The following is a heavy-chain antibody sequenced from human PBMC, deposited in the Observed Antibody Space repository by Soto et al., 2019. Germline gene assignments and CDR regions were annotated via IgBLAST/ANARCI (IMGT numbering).Heavy chain of an antibody. CDR2: IGASGAGT. D-gene: IGHD3-22*01. J-gene: IGHJ6*02. Sequence: GGSLRLSCAASGFTFSSYAMSWVRQAPGKGLEWVSAIGASGAGTYYAEYVKGRFTISRDNSKNTLYLQMNSLRAEDTAVYYCAREERFNRGYYYVKGDFYYHALHVWGQGTTLTVYS. CDR3: AREERFNRGYYYVKGDFYYHALHV. V-gene: IGHV3-23*01. CDR1: GFTFSSYA.